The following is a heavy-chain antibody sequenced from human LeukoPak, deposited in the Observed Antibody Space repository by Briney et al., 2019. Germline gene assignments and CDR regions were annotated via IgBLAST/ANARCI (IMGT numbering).Heavy chain of an antibody. J-gene: IGHJ3*02. CDR3: ARGRRDYYDSSGDPGAFDI. CDR2: INHSVSI. Sequence: SETLSLTCAVYGGSFRGYYWSWIRQPPGKGLEWIGEINHSVSINYNPSLKSRVTISVDTSKNQFSLKLTSVTAADTAVYYCARGRRDYYDSSGDPGAFDIWGQGTMVTVSS. D-gene: IGHD3-22*01. CDR1: GGSFRGYY. V-gene: IGHV4-34*01.